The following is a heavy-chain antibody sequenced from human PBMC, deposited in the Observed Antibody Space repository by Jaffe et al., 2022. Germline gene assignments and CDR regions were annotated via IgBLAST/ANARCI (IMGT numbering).Heavy chain of an antibody. CDR1: GGTFSSYF. CDR2: VIPIFGTT. D-gene: IGHD6-13*01. CDR3: ATGPYSNSWYGKRAENFQN. V-gene: IGHV1-69*05. J-gene: IGHJ1*01. Sequence: QVQLVQSGAEVKKPGSSVKVSCKASGGTFSSYFISWVRQAPGQGLEWMGGVIPIFGTTYYAQKFQGRVTIITDESTSTAYMELSSLRSEDTAFYYCATGPYSNSWYGKRAENFQNWGQGTLVTVSS.